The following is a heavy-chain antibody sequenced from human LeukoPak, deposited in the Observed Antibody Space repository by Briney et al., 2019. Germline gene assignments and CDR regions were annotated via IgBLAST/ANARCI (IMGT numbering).Heavy chain of an antibody. J-gene: IGHJ6*02. CDR2: ISYDGSDK. CDR1: GFTFSSYG. D-gene: IGHD3/OR15-3a*01. V-gene: IGHV3-30*18. Sequence: GGSLRLSCAASGFTFSSYGMHWVRQAPGKGLGWVAVISYDGSDKYYTDSVKGRFTISRDNSKITLYLQMNSLRGDDTAVYYCAKSRSPGLYYYALDVWGQGTTVTVPS. CDR3: AKSRSPGLYYYALDV.